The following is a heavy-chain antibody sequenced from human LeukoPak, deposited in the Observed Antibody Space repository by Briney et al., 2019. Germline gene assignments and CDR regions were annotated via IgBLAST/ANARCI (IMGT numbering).Heavy chain of an antibody. V-gene: IGHV1-46*01. CDR2: INPSGGRT. CDR1: GYTFTNYY. J-gene: IGHJ4*02. D-gene: IGHD3-16*01. CDR3: ARERRAWGEDF. Sequence: APVKVSCKASGYTFTNYYIHWVRQAPGQGLEWVGMINPSGGRTSYAQRFQGRVTVTTDTSTSTVYMQLSSLASEDTAVYYCARERRAWGEDFWGQGTLVTVSS.